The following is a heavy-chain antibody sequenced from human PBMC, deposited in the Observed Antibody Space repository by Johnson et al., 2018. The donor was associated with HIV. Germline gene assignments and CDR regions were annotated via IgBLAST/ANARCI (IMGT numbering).Heavy chain of an antibody. V-gene: IGHV3-66*01. CDR2: IYSGGST. D-gene: IGHD5-24*01. J-gene: IGHJ3*02. CDR3: ARGEMATTYHAAFDI. Sequence: VQLVESGGGLVQPGGSLRLSCAASGFTVSSNYMSWVRQAPGKGLEWVSVIYSGGSTYYADSMKGRFTISRDNSKNTLYLQMNSRRAEDTAVYYCARGEMATTYHAAFDIWGQGTMVTVSS. CDR1: GFTVSSNY.